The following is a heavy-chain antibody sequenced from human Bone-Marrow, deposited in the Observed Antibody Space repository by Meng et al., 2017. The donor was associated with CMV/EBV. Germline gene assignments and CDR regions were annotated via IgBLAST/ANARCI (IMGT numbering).Heavy chain of an antibody. Sequence: SETLSLTCTVSGGSISSSSYYWGWIRQPPGKGLEWIGSIYYSGSTYYNPSLKSRVTISVDTSKNQFSLKLSSVTAADTAVYYCARVDGLAVGYYFDYWGQGTLVTVSS. CDR1: GGSISSSSYY. V-gene: IGHV4-39*07. CDR2: IYYSGST. J-gene: IGHJ4*02. D-gene: IGHD6-19*01. CDR3: ARVDGLAVGYYFDY.